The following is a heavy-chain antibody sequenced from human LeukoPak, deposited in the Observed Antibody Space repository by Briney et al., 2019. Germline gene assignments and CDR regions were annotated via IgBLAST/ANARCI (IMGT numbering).Heavy chain of an antibody. CDR3: ANLVVVAARGLANY. CDR1: GFTFSSYE. V-gene: IGHV3-48*03. D-gene: IGHD2-15*01. Sequence: PGGSLRLSCAASGFTFSSYEMNWVRQAPGKGLEWVSYISSSGSTIYYADSVKGRFTISRDNAKNSLYLQMNSLRAEDTAVYYCANLVVVAARGLANYWGQGTLVTVSS. J-gene: IGHJ4*02. CDR2: ISSSGSTI.